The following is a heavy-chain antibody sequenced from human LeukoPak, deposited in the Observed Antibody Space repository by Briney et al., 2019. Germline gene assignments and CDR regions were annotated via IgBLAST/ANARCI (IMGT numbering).Heavy chain of an antibody. CDR2: IIPIFGTA. CDR3: ARLPERWLPLDY. V-gene: IGHV1-69*13. Sequence: VASVKVSCKASGGTFSSYAISWVRQAPGQGLEWMGGIIPIFGTANYAQKFQGRVTITADESTSTAYMELSSLRSEDTAVYYCARLPERWLPLDYWGQGTLVTVSS. J-gene: IGHJ4*02. CDR1: GGTFSSYA. D-gene: IGHD5-24*01.